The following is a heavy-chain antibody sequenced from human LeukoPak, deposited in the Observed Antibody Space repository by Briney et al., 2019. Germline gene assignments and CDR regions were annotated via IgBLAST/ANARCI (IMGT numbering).Heavy chain of an antibody. CDR1: GGTFSSYA. V-gene: IGHV1-69*01. D-gene: IGHD6-6*01. CDR3: ARDPPSMAYAFDI. CDR2: IIPIFGTA. Sequence: GASVKVSCKASGGTFSSYAISGVRQAPGQGLEWMGGIIPIFGTANYAQKFQGRVTITADESTSTAYMELSSLRSEDTAVYYCARDPPSMAYAFDIWGQGTMVTVSS. J-gene: IGHJ3*02.